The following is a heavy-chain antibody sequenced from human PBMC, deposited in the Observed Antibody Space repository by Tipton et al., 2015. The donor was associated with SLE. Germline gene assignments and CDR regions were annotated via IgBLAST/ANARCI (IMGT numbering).Heavy chain of an antibody. CDR1: GGSISGHY. CDR3: ARGPPGYSSGWYLDY. V-gene: IGHV4-59*11. D-gene: IGHD6-19*01. CDR2: ISYSGST. J-gene: IGHJ4*02. Sequence: TLSLTCTVSGGSISGHYWSWIRQPPGKGLEWIGFISYSGSTNYNPSLKGRVTISVDTSKNQFSLKLSSVTAADTALYYCARGPPGYSSGWYLDYWGQGTLVTVSS.